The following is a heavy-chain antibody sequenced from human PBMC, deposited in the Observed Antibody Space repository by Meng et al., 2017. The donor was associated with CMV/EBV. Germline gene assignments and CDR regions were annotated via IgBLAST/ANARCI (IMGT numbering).Heavy chain of an antibody. D-gene: IGHD2-2*01. J-gene: IGHJ4*02. CDR2: IYYSGST. CDR3: ARVGRTSCYDY. CDR1: SGSISSGDYS. Sequence: QVQLQGSGPGLVKPSQTLSRTCTGASGSISSGDYSWSWIRQPPGKGLEWIGYIYYSGSTYYNPSLKSRVTISVDTSKNQFSLKLSSVTAADTAVYYCARVGRTSCYDYWGQGTLVTVSS. V-gene: IGHV4-30-4*08.